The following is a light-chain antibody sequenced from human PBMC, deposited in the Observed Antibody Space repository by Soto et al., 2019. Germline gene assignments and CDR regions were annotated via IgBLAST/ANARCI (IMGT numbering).Light chain of an antibody. V-gene: IGLV2-8*01. CDR2: EVN. CDR1: SSDVGGYNY. J-gene: IGLJ1*01. CDR3: NSYAGSSNV. Sequence: QSALTQPPSASGSSGQSVAISCTGTSSDVGGYNYVSWYQQHPGKAPKLMIYEVNKRPSGVPDRFSGSKSGNTASLTVSGLQAEDEADYYCNSYAGSSNVFGTGTKVTVL.